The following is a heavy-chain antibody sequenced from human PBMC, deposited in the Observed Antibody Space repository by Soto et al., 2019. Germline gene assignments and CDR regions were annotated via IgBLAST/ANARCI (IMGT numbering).Heavy chain of an antibody. CDR1: GFTFSSYG. Sequence: GGSLRLSCAASGFTFSSYGMHWVRQAPGKRLEWVAVIWYDGSNKYYADSVKGRFTISRDNSKNTLYLQMNSLRAEDTAVYYCARDRVRVRGVITKNDAFDIWGQGTMVTVSS. J-gene: IGHJ3*02. V-gene: IGHV3-33*01. CDR3: ARDRVRVRGVITKNDAFDI. D-gene: IGHD3-10*01. CDR2: IWYDGSNK.